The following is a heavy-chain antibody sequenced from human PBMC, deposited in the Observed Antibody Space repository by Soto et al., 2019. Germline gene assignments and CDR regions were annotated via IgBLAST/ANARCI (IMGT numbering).Heavy chain of an antibody. D-gene: IGHD3-10*01. CDR3: AKDAITMVRGVNSYYGMDV. CDR1: GFTFDDYA. Sequence: EVQLVESGGGLVQPGRSLRLSCVAPGFTFDDYAMHWVRQAPGKGLEWVSGISWNSGSIGYADSVKGRFTISRDNAKNSLDLQMNSLRAEDTALYYCAKDAITMVRGVNSYYGMDVWGQGTTVTVSS. V-gene: IGHV3-9*01. CDR2: ISWNSGSI. J-gene: IGHJ6*02.